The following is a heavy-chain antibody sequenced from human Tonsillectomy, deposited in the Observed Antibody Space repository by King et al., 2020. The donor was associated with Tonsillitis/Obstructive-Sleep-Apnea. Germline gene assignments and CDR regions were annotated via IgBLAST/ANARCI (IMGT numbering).Heavy chain of an antibody. CDR2: IIPIFGTA. CDR3: ARDIKGSNYEGEYYYYMDV. CDR1: GGTFSSYA. D-gene: IGHD4-11*01. J-gene: IGHJ6*03. Sequence: QLVQSGAEVKKPGSSVKVSCKASGGTFSSYAISWVRQAPGQGLEWMGGIIPIFGTANYAQKFQGRVTITADESTSTAYMELSSLRSEDTAVYYCARDIKGSNYEGEYYYYMDVWGKGTTVTVSS. V-gene: IGHV1-69*01.